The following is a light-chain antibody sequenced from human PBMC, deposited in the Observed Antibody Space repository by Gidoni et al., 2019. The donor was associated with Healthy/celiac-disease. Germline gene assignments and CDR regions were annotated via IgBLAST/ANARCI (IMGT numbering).Light chain of an antibody. CDR3: QSADSSGTYYV. V-gene: IGLV3-25*03. CDR1: AVPKQY. J-gene: IGLJ1*01. CDR2: KDS. Sequence: SYELTQPPAVSVSPGQTARITCSGDAVPKQYAYWYQQKPGQAPVLVIYKDSERPSGIPERFSGSSSGTTVTLTISGVHAEDEADYYCQSADSSGTYYVFGTGTKVTVL.